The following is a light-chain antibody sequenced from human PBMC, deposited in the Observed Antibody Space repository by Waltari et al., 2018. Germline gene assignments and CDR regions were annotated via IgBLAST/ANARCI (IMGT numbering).Light chain of an antibody. CDR1: ALGKKY. CDR2: KDR. Sequence: SFELTQPPSVSVSPGQTARIPCSGDALGKKYAYWYQKRPGQAPGVVIYKDRERPSGIPERFSGSGSGTTVTLTIDGVQAEDEADYYCQSADSSASYVVFGGGTKLTVL. CDR3: QSADSSASYVV. V-gene: IGLV3-25*03. J-gene: IGLJ2*01.